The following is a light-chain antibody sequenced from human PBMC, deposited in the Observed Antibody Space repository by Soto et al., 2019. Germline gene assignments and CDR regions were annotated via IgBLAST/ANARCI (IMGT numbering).Light chain of an antibody. Sequence: EIVITQSPATLSVSPGERATLSCRASQSLTSNLAWYQQQPGQAPRLLIYGASTRATGIPARFSGSWSGTDFTLTISSLQSADFSVYYCQQYNDWPSHITFGPGTKVYIK. CDR3: QQYNDWPSHIT. CDR2: GAS. V-gene: IGKV3-15*01. CDR1: QSLTSN. J-gene: IGKJ3*01.